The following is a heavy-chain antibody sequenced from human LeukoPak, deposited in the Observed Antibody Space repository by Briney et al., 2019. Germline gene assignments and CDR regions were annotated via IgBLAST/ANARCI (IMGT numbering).Heavy chain of an antibody. J-gene: IGHJ4*02. V-gene: IGHV5-51*01. CDR3: ARSQVQYYYDSSGYYYSDY. D-gene: IGHD3-22*01. CDR2: IYPGDSDT. CDR1: GYSFTSYW. Sequence: GESLKISCKGSGYSFTSYWIGWVRQMPGKGLEWMGIIYPGDSDTRYSPSFQGQVTISADKSISTAYLQWSSLKASDTAMYYCARSQVQYYYDSSGYYYSDYWGQGTLVTVSS.